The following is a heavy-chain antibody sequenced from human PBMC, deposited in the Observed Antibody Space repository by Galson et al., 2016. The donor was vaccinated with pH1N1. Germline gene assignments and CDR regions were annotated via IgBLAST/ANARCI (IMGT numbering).Heavy chain of an antibody. D-gene: IGHD6-13*01. CDR3: ARRAGVAAAGAFDL. CDR1: GYSFTSYW. CDR2: IYPGDSDT. J-gene: IGHJ5*02. V-gene: IGHV5-51*03. Sequence: QSGAEVKKPGESLKISCKGSGYSFTSYWIGWVRQMPGKGLEWMGNIYPGDSDTRYSPSLEGQVTMSADKSISTAYLHWSSLNAPDTAMYYCARRAGVAAAGAFDLWGQGTLLIVSS.